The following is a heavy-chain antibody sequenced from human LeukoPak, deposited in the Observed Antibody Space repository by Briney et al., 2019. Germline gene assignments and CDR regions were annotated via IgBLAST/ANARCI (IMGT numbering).Heavy chain of an antibody. CDR2: IRYDGSNK. CDR1: GFTFSSYS. CDR3: AKDPASSSGYFFDY. Sequence: PGGSLRLSCAASGFTFSSYSMNWVRQAPGKGLEWGAFIRYDGSNKYYADSVKGRFTISRDNSKDTLYLQMNSLRAEDTAVYYCAKDPASSSGYFFDYWGQGTLVAVSS. V-gene: IGHV3-30*02. J-gene: IGHJ4*02. D-gene: IGHD3-22*01.